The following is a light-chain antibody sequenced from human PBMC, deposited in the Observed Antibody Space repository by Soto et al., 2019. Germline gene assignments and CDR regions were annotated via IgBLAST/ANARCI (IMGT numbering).Light chain of an antibody. CDR1: QSISSY. CDR3: QQSYSTPWT. Sequence: KSQSPSSLSASVGDRVTITCRASQSISSYLNWYQQKPGKAPKLLIYAASSLQSGVPSRFSGSGSGTDFTLTISSLQPEDFATYYCQQSYSTPWTFGQGTKVDIK. CDR2: AAS. J-gene: IGKJ1*01. V-gene: IGKV1-39*01.